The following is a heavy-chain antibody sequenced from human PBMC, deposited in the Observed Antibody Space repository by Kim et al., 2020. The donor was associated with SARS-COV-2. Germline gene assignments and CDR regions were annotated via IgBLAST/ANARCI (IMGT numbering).Heavy chain of an antibody. CDR3: SSFRIVAAGLYYNYGVDV. V-gene: IGHV4-34*01. D-gene: IGHD6-13*01. Sequence: SETLSLTCAVYGGSFSGYYWNWVRQPPGKGLEWVGEMNNRGSTKYYPSLKIRMPITIYTYKNQYSLKLKSVTAAAAAVAYCSSFRIVAAGLYYNYGVDV. CDR1: GGSFSGYY. J-gene: IGHJ6*01. CDR2: MNNRGST.